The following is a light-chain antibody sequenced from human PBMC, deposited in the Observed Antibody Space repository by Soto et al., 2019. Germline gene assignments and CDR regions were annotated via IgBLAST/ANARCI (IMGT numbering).Light chain of an antibody. V-gene: IGKV3-20*01. Sequence: DIVLTQSPGTLSLSPGERATLSCRASQSVSSTYLAWYQQKPGQAPRLLIYDTSSRATGIPPRFSGNGSATDFTLTTSRLEPEDFAVYYCQHYSSSFLFGGGTKVEIK. CDR1: QSVSSTY. CDR2: DTS. CDR3: QHYSSSFL. J-gene: IGKJ4*01.